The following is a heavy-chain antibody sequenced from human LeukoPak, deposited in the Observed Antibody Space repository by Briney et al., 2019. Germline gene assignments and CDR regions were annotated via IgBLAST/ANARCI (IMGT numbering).Heavy chain of an antibody. CDR3: ARGDSGYYYGSGSQNNWFDP. D-gene: IGHD3-10*01. Sequence: GGSLRLSCAASGFTFSSYSMNWVRQAPGKGLEWVSSISSSSSYIYYADSVKGRFTISRDSAKNSLYLQMNSLRAEDTAVYYCARGDSGYYYGSGSQNNWFDPWGQGTLVTVSS. J-gene: IGHJ5*02. CDR1: GFTFSSYS. V-gene: IGHV3-21*01. CDR2: ISSSSSYI.